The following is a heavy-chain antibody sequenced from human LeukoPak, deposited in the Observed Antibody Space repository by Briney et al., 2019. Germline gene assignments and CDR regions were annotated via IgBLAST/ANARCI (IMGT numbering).Heavy chain of an antibody. CDR2: TSGSGGTT. V-gene: IGHV3-23*01. CDR1: GFTFSSYA. D-gene: IGHD4-11*01. CDR3: AKERMTTTSFDY. Sequence: PGGSLRLSCAASGFTFSSYAMNWVRQAPGKGLEGVSDTSGSGGTTHYADSVKGRFTISRDNSKNTLYLQMNSLRAEDTAVYYCAKERMTTTSFDYWGQGTLVTVSS. J-gene: IGHJ4*02.